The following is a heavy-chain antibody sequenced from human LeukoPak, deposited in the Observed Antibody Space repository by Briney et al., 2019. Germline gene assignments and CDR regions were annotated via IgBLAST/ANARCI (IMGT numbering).Heavy chain of an antibody. V-gene: IGHV5-51*01. CDR2: IYPGDSDT. D-gene: IGHD3-22*01. Sequence: GESQKISCKGSGYSFTSYWIGWVRQMPGKGLEWMGIIYPGDSDTRYSPSFQGQVTISADKSISTAYLQWSSLKASDTAMYYCARVSYYDNSGYYGFDYWGQGTPVTVSS. J-gene: IGHJ4*02. CDR1: GYSFTSYW. CDR3: ARVSYYDNSGYYGFDY.